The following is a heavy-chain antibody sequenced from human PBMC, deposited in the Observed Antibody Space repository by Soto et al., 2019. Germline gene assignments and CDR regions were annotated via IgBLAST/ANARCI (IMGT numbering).Heavy chain of an antibody. J-gene: IGHJ6*02. D-gene: IGHD2-2*01. V-gene: IGHV3-23*01. CDR3: AKDGRTPLPAPDYYYGMDV. CDR2: VSGCGRTT. CDR1: GFAFRNYA. Sequence: PGGSLRLSCAASGFAFRNYAMNWVRQSPGKGLEWVSSVSGCGRTTYHADSVKGRFTMSRDNSKNMLYLQMNNLRAEDTAVYYCAKDGRTPLPAPDYYYGMDVWGQGTTVTVSS.